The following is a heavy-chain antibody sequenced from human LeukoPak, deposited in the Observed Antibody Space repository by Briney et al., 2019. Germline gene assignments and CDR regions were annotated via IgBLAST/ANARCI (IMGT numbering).Heavy chain of an antibody. Sequence: ASVKVSCKASGYSFRSYGLSWVRQAPGQGLEWMGFINPSGSSAAYAQKFQGRLTMTRDMFTSTDYVELTSLTSDDTAVYYCARDNSVGETAWWFDPWGQGTLVTVSS. J-gene: IGHJ5*02. D-gene: IGHD1-26*01. CDR3: ARDNSVGETAWWFDP. CDR2: INPSGSSA. V-gene: IGHV1-46*01. CDR1: GYSFRSYG.